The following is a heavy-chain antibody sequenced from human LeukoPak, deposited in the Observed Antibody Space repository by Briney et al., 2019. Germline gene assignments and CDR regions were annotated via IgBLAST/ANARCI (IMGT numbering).Heavy chain of an antibody. Sequence: GGSLRLPCAASGFTFRSYEVNWVRQAPGRGLEWVSYISSSGSNIYYADSVKGRFTISRDNAKNSLYLQMNSLRAEDTGLYYCARDWFTRLGGLSPDRAFDYSGEGDLVTVSS. CDR3: ARDWFTRLGGLSPDRAFDY. J-gene: IGHJ4*02. V-gene: IGHV3-48*03. CDR2: ISSSGSNI. CDR1: GFTFRSYE. D-gene: IGHD3-16*02.